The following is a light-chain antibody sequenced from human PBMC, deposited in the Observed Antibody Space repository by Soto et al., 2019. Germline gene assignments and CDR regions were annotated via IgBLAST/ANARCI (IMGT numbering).Light chain of an antibody. J-gene: IGKJ1*01. CDR2: CAS. Sequence: EIVLTQSPGTLSLSPGERATLSCRASQSVSSSYLAWYQQKPGQAPRLLIYCASSRATGIPDRFTGSGSGTDFTLTISRLEPEDFAVFYCHQYGSSPQTFGQGTKVEIK. V-gene: IGKV3-20*01. CDR1: QSVSSSY. CDR3: HQYGSSPQT.